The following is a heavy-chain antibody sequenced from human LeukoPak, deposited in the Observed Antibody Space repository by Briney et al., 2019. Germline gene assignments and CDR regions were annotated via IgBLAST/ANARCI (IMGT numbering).Heavy chain of an antibody. CDR2: IKDGERGT. J-gene: IGHJ4*02. Sequence: GGSLRLSCVASGFNFGTYWMNWVRLAPGKGLVWVSHIKDGERGTDYADSVKGRFTVSRDNAKNTLYLQMNSLRVEDTGVYYCARDYYGSIDYWGQGTQVTVPS. V-gene: IGHV3-74*01. CDR1: GFNFGTYW. D-gene: IGHD3-10*01. CDR3: ARDYYGSIDY.